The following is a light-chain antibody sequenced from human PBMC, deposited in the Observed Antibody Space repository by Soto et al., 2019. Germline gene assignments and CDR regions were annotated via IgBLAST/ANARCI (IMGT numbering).Light chain of an antibody. CDR1: QSISSW. Sequence: DIQMTQSPSTLSGSVGDRVTITCRASQSISSWLAWYQQKPGKAPKLLIYDASSLESGVPSRFSGSGSGTEFTLTISSLQSEDFAVYYCQQYNKWPPITFGQGTRLEIK. V-gene: IGKV1-5*01. J-gene: IGKJ5*01. CDR2: DAS. CDR3: QQYNKWPPIT.